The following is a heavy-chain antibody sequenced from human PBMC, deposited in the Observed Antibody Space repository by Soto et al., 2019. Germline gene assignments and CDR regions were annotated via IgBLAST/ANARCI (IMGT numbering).Heavy chain of an antibody. Sequence: QVQLQESGPGLVKPSGTLSLTCAVSGDSINSSNWWSWVRQPPGKGLEWIGEIYYSGTINYNPSLKSRISISLDKSKNQFSLKLNSVTAADTAVYFCASSKRPTVLVDYWGQGALVTVSS. V-gene: IGHV4-4*02. CDR2: IYYSGTI. D-gene: IGHD2-8*02. J-gene: IGHJ4*02. CDR3: ASSKRPTVLVDY. CDR1: GDSINSSNW.